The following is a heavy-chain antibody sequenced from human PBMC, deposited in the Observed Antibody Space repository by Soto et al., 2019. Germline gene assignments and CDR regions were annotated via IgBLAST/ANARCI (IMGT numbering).Heavy chain of an antibody. D-gene: IGHD2-15*01. Sequence: SETLSLTCAVYGGSFSGYYWSWIRQPPGKGLEWIGEIKHSGSTNYNPAPKSRGTISVDKTKNKFSLKLSSVTAAATAVYYCARRTRSPSEASRYYYYYYMDVRGKGTTVTVSS. J-gene: IGHJ6*03. CDR3: ARRTRSPSEASRYYYYYYMDV. CDR2: IKHSGST. CDR1: GGSFSGYY. V-gene: IGHV4-34*01.